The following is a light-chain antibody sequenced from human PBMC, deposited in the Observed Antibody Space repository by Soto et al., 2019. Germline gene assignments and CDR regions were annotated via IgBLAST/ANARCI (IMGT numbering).Light chain of an antibody. CDR3: SSYGGNDWV. Sequence: QSVLTQPPSVSGAPGQRVTISCTGSRSNIGAGYDVHWYQQLPGTAPKLLIYGTNNRPSGVPDRFSGSKSGMSASLAITGLQAADEANYHCSSYGGNDWVFGGGTKLTVL. V-gene: IGLV1-40*01. J-gene: IGLJ3*02. CDR1: RSNIGAGYD. CDR2: GTN.